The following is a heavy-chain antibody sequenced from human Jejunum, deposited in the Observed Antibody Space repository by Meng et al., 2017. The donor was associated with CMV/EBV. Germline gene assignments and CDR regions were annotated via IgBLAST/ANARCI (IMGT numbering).Heavy chain of an antibody. J-gene: IGHJ6*02. CDR2: ITGSGGST. Sequence: SCAASGFTFSSHSMSCVRQAPGKGLEWVSAITGSGGSTYYADSVKGRFTISRDNSRNTLYLQMNSLRAEDTAVYYCAKLSDVWGQGTTVTVSS. CDR3: AKLSDV. D-gene: IGHD5/OR15-5a*01. CDR1: GFTFSSHS. V-gene: IGHV3-23*01.